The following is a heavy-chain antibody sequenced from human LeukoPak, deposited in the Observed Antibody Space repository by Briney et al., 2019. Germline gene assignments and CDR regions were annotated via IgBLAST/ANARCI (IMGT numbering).Heavy chain of an antibody. V-gene: IGHV3-53*01. CDR3: ARDRSDVDTAMSYYYYYMDV. CDR1: GFTVSSNY. D-gene: IGHD5-18*01. Sequence: GGSLRLSCAASGFTVSSNYMSWVRQAPGKGLEWVSVIYSGGSTYYADSVKGRFTISRDNSKNTLYLQMNSLRAEDTAVYYCARDRSDVDTAMSYYYYYMDVWGKGTTVTGSS. CDR2: IYSGGST. J-gene: IGHJ6*03.